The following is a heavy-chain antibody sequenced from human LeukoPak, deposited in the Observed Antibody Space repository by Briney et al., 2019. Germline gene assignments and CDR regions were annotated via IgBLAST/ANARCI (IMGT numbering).Heavy chain of an antibody. Sequence: PGGSLRLSCAASGFTFSNAWMSWVRQAPGKGLEWVGRIKSKTDGGTTDYAAPVKGRFTISRDDSKNTLYLQMNSLKTEDTAVYYCTTDYPGVYNWNYEAFSNVRVSYFDYWGQGTLVTVSS. CDR2: IKSKTDGGTT. CDR3: TTDYPGVYNWNYEAFSNVRVSYFDY. V-gene: IGHV3-15*01. D-gene: IGHD1-7*01. J-gene: IGHJ4*02. CDR1: GFTFSNAW.